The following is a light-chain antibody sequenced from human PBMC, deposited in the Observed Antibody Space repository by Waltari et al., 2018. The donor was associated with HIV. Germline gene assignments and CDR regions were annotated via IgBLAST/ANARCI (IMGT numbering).Light chain of an antibody. CDR1: SPNIGSNS. V-gene: IGLV1-47*01. CDR2: RNT. CDR3: AAWDDSLSGRV. J-gene: IGLJ3*02. Sequence: QSVLTQPPSASGTPGQRVTISCSGSSPNIGSNSVYSYQHLPRTAPKPPISRNTPRPSGVPDRFSGSMSGTSASLAISGLRSEDEAHYYCAAWDDSLSGRVFGEGTKLTVL.